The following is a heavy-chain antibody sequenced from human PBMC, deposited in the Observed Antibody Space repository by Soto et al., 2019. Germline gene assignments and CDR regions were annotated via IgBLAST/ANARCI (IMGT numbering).Heavy chain of an antibody. D-gene: IGHD4-17*01. CDR1: GFTFSNYA. CDR2: IGGSGGTS. V-gene: IGHV3-23*01. J-gene: IGHJ4*02. Sequence: GGSLRLSCAASGFTFSNYAMSWVRQAPGKGLEWVSAIGGSGGTSYYADSVKGRFTISRDNFKNTLYLQMNSLRAEDTAVFYCAKFVVGDYVPRHEYYFDYWGQGTLVTVSS. CDR3: AKFVVGDYVPRHEYYFDY.